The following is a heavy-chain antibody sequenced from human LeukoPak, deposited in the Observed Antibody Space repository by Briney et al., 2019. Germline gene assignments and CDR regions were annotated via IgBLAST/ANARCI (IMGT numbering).Heavy chain of an antibody. CDR3: SRENGAFSLFGY. Sequence: SGTLSLTCGVSGXSISNTNWWSWVRQPPGQGLEWIGEISLTGLTHYNPSLESRVTVSLDKSKNQLSLNLTSVTAADTAVYYCSRENGAFSLFGYWGQGTLVTVLS. D-gene: IGHD2-8*01. CDR1: GXSISNTNW. V-gene: IGHV4-4*02. CDR2: ISLTGLT. J-gene: IGHJ4*02.